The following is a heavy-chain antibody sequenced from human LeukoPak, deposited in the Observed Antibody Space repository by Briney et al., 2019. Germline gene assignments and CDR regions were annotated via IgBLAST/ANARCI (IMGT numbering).Heavy chain of an antibody. CDR3: ARQNTPHGNFDY. Sequence: PGGSLRLSCAASGFTLSSYAMRWVRQPAGKGLEWVSAIGTAGDTFYPGSVKGRFTISRENAKKSLFLQMNSLRAEDTAVYYCARQNTPHGNFDYWGQGTLVTVSS. V-gene: IGHV3-13*01. J-gene: IGHJ4*02. CDR1: GFTLSSYA. D-gene: IGHD1-26*01. CDR2: IGTAGDT.